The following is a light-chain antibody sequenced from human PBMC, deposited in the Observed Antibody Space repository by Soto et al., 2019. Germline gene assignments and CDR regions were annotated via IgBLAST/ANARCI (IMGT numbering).Light chain of an antibody. CDR2: EVS. J-gene: IGLJ1*01. CDR3: SSYTSSSTLDYV. V-gene: IGLV2-14*01. Sequence: QSVLTQPASVSGSPGQSITISCTGTSSDVGGYNYVSWYQQHPGKAPKLMIYEVSNRPPGVSNRFSGSKSGNTDSLTISGLQAEDEADYYCSSYTSSSTLDYVFGTGTKVTGL. CDR1: SSDVGGYNY.